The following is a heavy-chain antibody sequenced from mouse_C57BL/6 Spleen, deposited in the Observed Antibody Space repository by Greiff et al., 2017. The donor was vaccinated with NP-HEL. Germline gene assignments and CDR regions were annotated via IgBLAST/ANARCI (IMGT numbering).Heavy chain of an antibody. D-gene: IGHD2-5*01. J-gene: IGHJ3*01. Sequence: QVQLQQSGAELVKPGASVKIPCKASGYAFSSYWMNWVKQRPGKGLEWIGQIYPGDGDTNYNGKFKGKATLTADKSSSTAYMQLSSLTSEDSAVYFCARTSYSNPFAYWGQGTLVTVSA. V-gene: IGHV1-80*01. CDR3: ARTSYSNPFAY. CDR2: IYPGDGDT. CDR1: GYAFSSYW.